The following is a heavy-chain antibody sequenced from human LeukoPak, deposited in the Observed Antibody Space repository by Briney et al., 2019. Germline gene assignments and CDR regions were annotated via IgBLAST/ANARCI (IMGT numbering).Heavy chain of an antibody. CDR1: GFTFSDYE. J-gene: IGHJ4*02. D-gene: IGHD3/OR15-3a*01. V-gene: IGHV3-48*03. CDR3: ARGHGLDY. Sequence: GGSLRLSCAASGFTFSDYEMNWVRQAPGKGLEWLSYISRSGSAIYYADSVKGRFTISRDNAKNSLYLQMSSLRVEDTATYYCARGHGLDYWGQGTLVTVSS. CDR2: ISRSGSAI.